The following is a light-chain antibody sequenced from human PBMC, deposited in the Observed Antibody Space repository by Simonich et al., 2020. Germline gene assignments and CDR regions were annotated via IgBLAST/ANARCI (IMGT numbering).Light chain of an antibody. CDR2: WAS. Sequence: DIVMTQSPDSLAVSLGERATINRKSSQSVLYSSNNKNYLAWYQQKPGQPPKLLIYWASSRESGVPDRFSGSGSGTDITLTISSLQAEDVAVYYCQQYYSTPYTLGQGTKLEIK. CDR3: QQYYSTPYT. J-gene: IGKJ2*01. V-gene: IGKV4-1*01. CDR1: QSVLYSSNNKNY.